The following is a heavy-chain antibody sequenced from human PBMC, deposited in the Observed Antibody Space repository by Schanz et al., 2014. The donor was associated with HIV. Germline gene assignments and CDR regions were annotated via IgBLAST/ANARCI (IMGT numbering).Heavy chain of an antibody. D-gene: IGHD1-26*01. CDR1: GLAFNDYY. Sequence: QVQLVESGGGLVKPGGSLRLSCAASGLAFNDYYMSWIRQAPGKGLEWVASITSSGSYRYYADSVKGQFTISRDNAKKSLYLQMNSLRTEDTAVYYCARDRISTVGAPHFDLWGQGTLVTVSS. CDR2: ITSSGSYR. J-gene: IGHJ4*02. V-gene: IGHV3-11*06. CDR3: ARDRISTVGAPHFDL.